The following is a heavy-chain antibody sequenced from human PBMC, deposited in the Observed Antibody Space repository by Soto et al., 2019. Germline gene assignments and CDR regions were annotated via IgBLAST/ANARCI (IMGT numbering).Heavy chain of an antibody. J-gene: IGHJ4*02. CDR3: ARAPEYGPHLQY. CDR2: IRQDGGEK. D-gene: IGHD4-17*01. Sequence: PVGSVRLSCRASVYTFSNYYIICVREAPGKGLEWVANIRQDGGEKYYVDSVKGRFTISRDNTQNSMYLQMNSLRAEDTAVYYCARAPEYGPHLQYLGQGSLVSVSS. V-gene: IGHV3-7*03. CDR1: VYTFSNYY.